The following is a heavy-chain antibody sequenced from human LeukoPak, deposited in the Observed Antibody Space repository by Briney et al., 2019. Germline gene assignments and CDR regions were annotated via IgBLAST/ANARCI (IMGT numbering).Heavy chain of an antibody. CDR3: VKGIAVAGPYYFDY. V-gene: IGHV3-23*01. Sequence: GGSLRLSCAASGFTFSSYAMSWVRQAPGKGLEWVSAISGSGGSTYYADSVKGRFTISRDNSKNTLYPQMSSLRAEDTAVYYCVKGIAVAGPYYFDYWGQGTLVTVSS. CDR2: ISGSGGST. CDR1: GFTFSSYA. J-gene: IGHJ4*02. D-gene: IGHD6-19*01.